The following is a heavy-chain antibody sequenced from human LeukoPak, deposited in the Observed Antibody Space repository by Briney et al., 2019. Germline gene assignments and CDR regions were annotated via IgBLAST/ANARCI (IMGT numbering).Heavy chain of an antibody. CDR3: ARENVVRYQRMNAFDI. Sequence: ASVKVSCKASGYTFTSYGISWVRQAPGQGLEWMGWISAYNGNTNYAQKLQGRVTMTTDTSTSTAYMELRSLRSEDTAVYYCARENVVRYQRMNAFDIWGQGTMVTVSS. D-gene: IGHD6-6*01. CDR2: ISAYNGNT. V-gene: IGHV1-18*01. CDR1: GYTFTSYG. J-gene: IGHJ3*02.